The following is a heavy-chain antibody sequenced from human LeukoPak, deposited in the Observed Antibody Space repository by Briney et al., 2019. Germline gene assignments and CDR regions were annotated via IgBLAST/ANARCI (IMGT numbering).Heavy chain of an antibody. D-gene: IGHD4-17*01. CDR2: IYYSGST. J-gene: IGHJ4*02. Sequence: SETLSLTCTVSGGSISSSSYYWGWIRQPPGKGLEWIGSIYYSGSTYYNPSLKSRVTISVDTSKNQFSLKLSSVTAADTAVYYCARGAPSYYGDYGGERFHWGQGTLVTVSS. CDR1: GGSISSSSYY. CDR3: ARGAPSYYGDYGGERFH. V-gene: IGHV4-39*07.